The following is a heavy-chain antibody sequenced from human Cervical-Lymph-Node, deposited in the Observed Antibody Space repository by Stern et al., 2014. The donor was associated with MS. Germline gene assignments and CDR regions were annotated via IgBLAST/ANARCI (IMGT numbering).Heavy chain of an antibody. CDR3: AQVSVEVGGQFEY. D-gene: IGHD6-19*01. CDR1: GFSLDTPGVG. CDR2: IYWYTDR. Sequence: SGPTLVKPTQTLTLTCSFSGFSLDTPGVGVGWIRQPPGKALEWLSLIYWYTDRHDKPSLNSRLTLTKDTSKNQVVFTMTNMDPVDTATYHCAQVSVEVGGQFEYWGQGTLVTVSS. V-gene: IGHV2-5*01. J-gene: IGHJ4*02.